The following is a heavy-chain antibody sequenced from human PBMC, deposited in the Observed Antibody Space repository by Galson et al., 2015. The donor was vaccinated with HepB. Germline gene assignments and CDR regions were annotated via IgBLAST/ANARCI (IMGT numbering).Heavy chain of an antibody. J-gene: IGHJ5*02. V-gene: IGHV4-39*01. Sequence: ETLSLTCTVSGGSISSSSYYWGWIRQPPGKGLEWIGSIYYSGSTYYNPSLKSRVTISVDTSKNQFSLKLSSVTAADTAVYYCARLRPIVVVPARGWFDPWGQGTLVTVSS. CDR1: GGSISSSSYY. CDR2: IYYSGST. D-gene: IGHD2-2*01. CDR3: ARLRPIVVVPARGWFDP.